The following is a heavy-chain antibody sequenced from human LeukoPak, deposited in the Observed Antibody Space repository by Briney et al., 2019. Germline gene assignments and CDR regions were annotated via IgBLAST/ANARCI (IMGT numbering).Heavy chain of an antibody. V-gene: IGHV1-24*01. CDR2: FDPEDGGT. CDR3: ARACIAVAGTCGFDY. D-gene: IGHD6-19*01. CDR1: GHTLSDLS. J-gene: IGHJ4*02. Sequence: ASVKVSCKVSGHTLSDLSMHWVRQTPGKGLEWMGGFDPEDGGTIYAQRFQGRVTMTEDTSTDTAYMEMSSLRSEDTAVYYCARACIAVAGTCGFDYWGQGTLVTVSS.